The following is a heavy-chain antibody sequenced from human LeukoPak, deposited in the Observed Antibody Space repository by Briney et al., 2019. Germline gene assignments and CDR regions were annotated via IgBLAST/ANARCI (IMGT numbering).Heavy chain of an antibody. V-gene: IGHV3-7*03. Sequence: PGGSLRLSCAASGFIFSSYWMHWVRQAPGKGLEWVANIKQDGSEKYYVDSVKGRFTISRDNAKNSLYLQMNNLRAEDTAVYYCGRSMDVWGQGTTVTVSS. J-gene: IGHJ6*02. CDR3: GRSMDV. CDR1: GFIFSSYW. CDR2: IKQDGSEK.